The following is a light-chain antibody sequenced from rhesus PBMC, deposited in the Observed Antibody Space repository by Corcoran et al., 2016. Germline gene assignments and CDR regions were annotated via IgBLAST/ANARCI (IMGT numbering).Light chain of an antibody. J-gene: IGKJ1*01. CDR1: ENVNNY. CDR2: AAS. V-gene: IGKV1-74*01. CDR3: QHSYGTPPT. Sequence: DIQMTQSPSSLSASVGDRVTITCRASENVNNYLHWYQQKPGKAPKLLIYAASNLQSGVPSRLRGSGSGTDYTFTISSLQPEDVATYYCQHSYGTPPTFGQGTKVEIK.